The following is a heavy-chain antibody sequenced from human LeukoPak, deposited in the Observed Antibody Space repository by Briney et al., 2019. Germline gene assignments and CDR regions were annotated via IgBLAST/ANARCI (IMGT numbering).Heavy chain of an antibody. J-gene: IGHJ3*02. CDR2: ISGDGGST. CDR3: ACIAARDVFDI. V-gene: IGHV3-43*02. D-gene: IGHD6-6*01. Sequence: PGGSLRLSCAASGFTFDDYAMHWVRQAPGKGLEWASLISGDGGSTYYADSVKGRFTISRDNSKNSLYLQMNSLRTEDTALYYCACIAARDVFDIWGQGTMVTVPS. CDR1: GFTFDDYA.